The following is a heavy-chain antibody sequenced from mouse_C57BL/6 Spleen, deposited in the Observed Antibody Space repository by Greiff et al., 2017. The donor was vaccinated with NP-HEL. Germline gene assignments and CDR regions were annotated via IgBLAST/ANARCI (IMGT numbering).Heavy chain of an antibody. J-gene: IGHJ2*01. CDR2: IYPGDGDT. CDR1: GYAFRSYW. V-gene: IGHV1-80*01. CDR3: AREGDGSSYLDY. D-gene: IGHD1-1*01. Sequence: QVQLKESGAELVKPGASVKISCKASGYAFRSYWMNWVKQRPGKGLEGIGQIYPGDGDTNYNGKLKGKATLTADKSSSTAYMQLSSLTSEDSAVYFCAREGDGSSYLDYWGQGTTLTVSS.